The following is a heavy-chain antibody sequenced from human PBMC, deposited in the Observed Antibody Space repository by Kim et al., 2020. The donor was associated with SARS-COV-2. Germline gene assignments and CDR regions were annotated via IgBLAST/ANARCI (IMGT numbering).Heavy chain of an antibody. D-gene: IGHD6-13*01. V-gene: IGHV4-39*01. CDR1: GGSISSSSYY. Sequence: SETLSLTCTVSGGSISSSSYYWGWIRQPPGKGLEWIGSIYYSGSTYYNPSLKSRVTISVDTSKNQFSLKLSSVTAADTAVYYCARIAAAGTLDYYYYGMDVWGQGTTVTVSS. CDR3: ARIAAAGTLDYYYYGMDV. J-gene: IGHJ6*02. CDR2: IYYSGST.